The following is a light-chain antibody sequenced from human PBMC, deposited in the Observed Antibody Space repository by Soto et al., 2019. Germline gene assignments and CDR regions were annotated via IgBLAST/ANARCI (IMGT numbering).Light chain of an antibody. CDR3: LQYDRFPAT. CDR2: SAS. Sequence: DIQMTQSPSSLSASVGGRVTITCRARQDINNFLAWFQQKPGKAPKPLIYSASRLQDGVPSRFSGSGSGTHFTLTISSLQPEDFATYFCLQYDRFPATFGGGTRVDIE. V-gene: IGKV1-16*01. J-gene: IGKJ4*01. CDR1: QDINNF.